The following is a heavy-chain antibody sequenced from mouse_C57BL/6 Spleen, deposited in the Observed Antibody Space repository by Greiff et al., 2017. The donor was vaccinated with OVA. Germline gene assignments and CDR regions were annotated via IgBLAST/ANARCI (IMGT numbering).Heavy chain of an antibody. J-gene: IGHJ2*01. CDR2: IDPSDSYT. Sequence: VKLQQPGAELVMPGASVKLSCKASGYTFTSYWMHWVKQRPGQGLEWIGEIDPSDSYTNSNQKFKGKSTLTVDKSSSTAYMQLGSLTSEDSAVYYCARGDTTVFFDYWGQGTTLTVSS. V-gene: IGHV1-69*01. CDR1: GYTFTSYW. D-gene: IGHD1-1*01. CDR3: ARGDTTVFFDY.